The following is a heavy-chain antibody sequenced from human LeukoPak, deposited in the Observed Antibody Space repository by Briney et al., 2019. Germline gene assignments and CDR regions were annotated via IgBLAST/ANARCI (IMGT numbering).Heavy chain of an antibody. J-gene: IGHJ4*02. V-gene: IGHV4-39*01. CDR3: AGILTLGRYFDY. CDR2: IYYSGST. CDR1: GGSISSSSYY. Sequence: PSETLSLTCTVSGGSISSSSYYWGWIRQPPGTGLEWIGSIYYSGSTYYNPSLKSRVTISVDTSKNQFSLKLSSVTAADTAVYYCAGILTLGRYFDYWGQGTLVTVSS. D-gene: IGHD3-9*01.